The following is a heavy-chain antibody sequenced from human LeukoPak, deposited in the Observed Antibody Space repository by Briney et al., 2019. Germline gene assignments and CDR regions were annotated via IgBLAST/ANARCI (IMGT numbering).Heavy chain of an antibody. CDR2: ISGSSGTM. J-gene: IGHJ4*02. Sequence: PGGSLRLSCAASGFTFSTYSMNWVRQAPGKGLEWVSYISGSSGTMYYADSVKGRFTTSRDNAKNSLYLQMNSLRDEDTAVYYCAIDPSSSDYVDYWGQGTLVTVSS. CDR3: AIDPSSSDYVDY. CDR1: GFTFSTYS. V-gene: IGHV3-48*02. D-gene: IGHD6-19*01.